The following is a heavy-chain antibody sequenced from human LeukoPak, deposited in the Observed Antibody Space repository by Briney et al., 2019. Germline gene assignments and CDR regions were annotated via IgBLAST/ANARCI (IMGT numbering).Heavy chain of an antibody. D-gene: IGHD3-22*01. CDR1: GFTFSSYW. J-gene: IGHJ6*03. CDR2: IKQDGSEK. CDR3: ARGLIALLNGYYMDV. V-gene: IGHV3-7*01. Sequence: PGGSLRLSCAASGFTFSSYWMSWVRQAPGKGLEWVANIKQDGSEKYYVDSVKGRFTISRDNAKNSLYLQMNSLRAEDTAVYYCARGLIALLNGYYMDVWGKGTTVTVSS.